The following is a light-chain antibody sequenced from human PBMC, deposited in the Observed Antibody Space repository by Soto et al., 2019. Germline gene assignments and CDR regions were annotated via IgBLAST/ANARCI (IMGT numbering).Light chain of an antibody. Sequence: QSALTQPASVSGSPGQSITISCTGTSSDVGNYNLVSWYQQFPGKAPKLIIYEGSRRPSGVSNRFSGSKSGNTASLTISGLQAEDEADYYCCSYAGSFTFDVFVGGTQLTVL. V-gene: IGLV2-23*03. CDR2: EGS. J-gene: IGLJ2*01. CDR3: CSYAGSFTFDV. CDR1: SSDVGNYNL.